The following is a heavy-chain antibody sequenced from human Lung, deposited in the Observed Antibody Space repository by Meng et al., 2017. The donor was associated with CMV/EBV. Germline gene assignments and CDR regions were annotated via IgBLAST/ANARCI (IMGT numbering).Heavy chain of an antibody. Sequence: SGPTLVTPTETLTLTCTVSVFSLSNARMGVSWIRQPPGKALEWLAHIFSNDEKSYSTSLKSRLTISKDTSKSQVVLTMTNMDPVDTATYYCARIRDSSGWFSAYYFDYWGQGTLVTVSS. J-gene: IGHJ4*02. CDR2: IFSNDEK. CDR1: VFSLSNARMG. D-gene: IGHD6-19*01. CDR3: ARIRDSSGWFSAYYFDY. V-gene: IGHV2-26*01.